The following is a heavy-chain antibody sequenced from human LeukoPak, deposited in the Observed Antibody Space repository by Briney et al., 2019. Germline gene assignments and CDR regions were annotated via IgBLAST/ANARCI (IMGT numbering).Heavy chain of an antibody. V-gene: IGHV1-18*01. CDR2: ISAYNGNT. J-gene: IGHJ4*02. CDR3: ARDDALVATGSFDY. Sequence: ASVKVSCKASGYTFSSYGINWVRQAPGQGLEWMGWISAYNGNTNYAQKLQGRVTMTTDTSTSTAYMELRSLRSDDTAVYYCARDDALVATGSFDYWGQGTLVTVSS. CDR1: GYTFSSYG. D-gene: IGHD5-12*01.